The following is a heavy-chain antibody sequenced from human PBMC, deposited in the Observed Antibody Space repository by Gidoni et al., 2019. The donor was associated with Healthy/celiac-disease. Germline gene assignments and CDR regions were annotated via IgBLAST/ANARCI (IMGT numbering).Heavy chain of an antibody. J-gene: IGHJ6*03. D-gene: IGHD2-2*01. CDR3: ARETDELVVVPAAMPYYYYYMDV. V-gene: IGHV3-66*01. CDR1: GFTVSSNY. Sequence: EVQLVESGGGLVQPGGSLRLSCAASGFTVSSNYMSWGRQAPGKGLEWVSVIYSGGSTYYADSVKGRFTISRDNSKNTLYLQMNSLRAEDTAVYYCARETDELVVVPAAMPYYYYYMDVWGKGTTVTVSS. CDR2: IYSGGST.